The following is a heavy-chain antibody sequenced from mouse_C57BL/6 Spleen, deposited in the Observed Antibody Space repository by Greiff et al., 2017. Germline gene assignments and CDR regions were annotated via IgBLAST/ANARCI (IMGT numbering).Heavy chain of an antibody. Sequence: QVQLQQPGAELVKPGASVKMSCKASGYTFTSYWITWVKQRPGQGLEWIGDIYPGSSSTNYNEKFKSKATLTVDTSSSTAYMQLSSLTSEDSAVYYCARGYDYDVAMDYWGQGTSVTVSS. CDR3: ARGYDYDVAMDY. D-gene: IGHD2-4*01. J-gene: IGHJ4*01. CDR2: IYPGSSST. CDR1: GYTFTSYW. V-gene: IGHV1-55*01.